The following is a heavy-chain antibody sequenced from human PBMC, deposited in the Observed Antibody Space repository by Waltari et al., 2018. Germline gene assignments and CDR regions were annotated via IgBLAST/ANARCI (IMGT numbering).Heavy chain of an antibody. Sequence: EVYLVESGGGLEQPGGSLRLSCSASGLMFRASAMNWVRQAAGKGLEWIAYISVSGNREYYADSVKGRFTISRDNARDLVFLQMYNLRAEDTALYYCARMMPKYTSGWALDYWGQGTLVTVAS. D-gene: IGHD6-19*01. CDR2: ISVSGNRE. CDR1: GLMFRASA. V-gene: IGHV3-48*03. J-gene: IGHJ4*02. CDR3: ARMMPKYTSGWALDY.